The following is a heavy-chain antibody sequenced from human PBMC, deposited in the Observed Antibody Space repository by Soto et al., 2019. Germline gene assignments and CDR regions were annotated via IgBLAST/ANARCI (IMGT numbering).Heavy chain of an antibody. CDR3: GSVNLRFSYGLDV. CDR2: ISKSGSVI. V-gene: IGHV3-48*03. J-gene: IGHJ6*02. D-gene: IGHD3-3*01. CDR1: GLSFSSNE. Sequence: QLVESGGGLVQPGGSLRLSCGASGLSFSSNEMHWVRQAPGKGLEWLSYISKSGSVIYYADSVKGRFTISRDNAKNLLYLKMHSLRAEDTAVYFCGSVNLRFSYGLDVWGQGTTVTVSS.